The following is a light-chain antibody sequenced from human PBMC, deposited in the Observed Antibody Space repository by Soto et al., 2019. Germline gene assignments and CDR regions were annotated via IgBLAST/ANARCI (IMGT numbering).Light chain of an antibody. Sequence: EIVLTQSPGTLSLSPGERATLSCRASQSVSSSYLAWYQQKPGQAPRLLIYGASSRATGIPDRFSGSGSGTSFTLTISRLEPEDFAVYYCQQYGSSSPLSFGGGTKVEIK. CDR3: QQYGSSSPLS. J-gene: IGKJ4*01. V-gene: IGKV3-20*01. CDR2: GAS. CDR1: QSVSSSY.